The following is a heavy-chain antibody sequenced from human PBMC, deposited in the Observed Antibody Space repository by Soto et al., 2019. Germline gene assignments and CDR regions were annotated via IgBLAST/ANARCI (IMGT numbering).Heavy chain of an antibody. CDR1: GFTVTSSY. CDR2: IYSSGST. D-gene: IGHD6-19*01. V-gene: IGHV3-66*01. J-gene: IGHJ5*01. Sequence: EVQLVESGGGLVQPGGSLRLSCAASGFTVTSSYIGWVRQAPGKRLEWVSTIYSSGSTYYADSVRGRFIISRDISENTVDLQMNSLTVEDTAVYYCAREASGSGWWSQGSFESWGQGTLVTVSS. CDR3: AREASGSGWWSQGSFES.